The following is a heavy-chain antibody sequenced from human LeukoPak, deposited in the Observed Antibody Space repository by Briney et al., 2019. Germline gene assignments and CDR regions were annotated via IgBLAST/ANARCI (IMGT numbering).Heavy chain of an antibody. CDR3: ARDSMWLVDF. J-gene: IGHJ4*02. CDR1: GFTFSDYD. Sequence: GGSLRLSCAASGFTFSDYDIHWARQAPGEGLEWLAYVSKDGGAEYYADSVKGRFTASRDNSRNTAYLEMNSLRPEDTALYYCARDSMWLVDFWGQGTPLTVSS. D-gene: IGHD6-19*01. CDR2: VSKDGGAE. V-gene: IGHV3-30-3*01.